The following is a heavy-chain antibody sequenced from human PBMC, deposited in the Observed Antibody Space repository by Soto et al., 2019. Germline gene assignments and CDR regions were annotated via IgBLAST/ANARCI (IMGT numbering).Heavy chain of an antibody. V-gene: IGHV1-8*01. CDR3: ARSITIFRVVIYYFDY. J-gene: IGHJ4*02. D-gene: IGHD3-3*01. CDR2: MNPNSGNT. Sequence: QVQLVQSGAEVKKPGASVKVSCKASGYTFTSYDINWVRQATGQGLEWMGWMNPNSGNTGYAQKLQGRVTMNRNTSIRTAYMELSSLRYEDTAVYYCARSITIFRVVIYYFDYWGQGTLVTVSS. CDR1: GYTFTSYD.